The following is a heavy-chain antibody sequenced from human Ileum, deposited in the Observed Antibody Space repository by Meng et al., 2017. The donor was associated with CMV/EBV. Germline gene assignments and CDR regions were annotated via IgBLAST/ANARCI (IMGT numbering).Heavy chain of an antibody. CDR1: GFTFSSYN. D-gene: IGHD6-13*01. CDR2: ISYDESNK. CDR3: ARDNPQQLATPLDY. J-gene: IGHJ4*02. V-gene: IGHV3-30-3*01. Sequence: VQLGGSGGGVFQPGRSLRLSCAASGFTFSSYNMHWVRQAPGKGLEWVAIISYDESNKYYADSVKGRFTISRDNFKNTLYLQMNSLRAEDTAVYYCARDNPQQLATPLDYWGQGTLVTGSS.